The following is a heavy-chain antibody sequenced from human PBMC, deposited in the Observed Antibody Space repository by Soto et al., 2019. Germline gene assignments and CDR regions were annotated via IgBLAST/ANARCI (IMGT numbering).Heavy chain of an antibody. Sequence: PGGSLRLSCAASGFTFSNAWMSWVRQAPWKGLEWVGRIKSKTDGGTTDYAAPVKGRFTISRDDSKNTLYLQMNSLKTEDTAVYYCTTDPTTRYCSSTSCYSYYYYYMDVWGKGTTVTVSS. CDR3: TTDPTTRYCSSTSCYSYYYYYMDV. CDR2: IKSKTDGGTT. V-gene: IGHV3-15*01. CDR1: GFTFSNAW. D-gene: IGHD2-2*02. J-gene: IGHJ6*03.